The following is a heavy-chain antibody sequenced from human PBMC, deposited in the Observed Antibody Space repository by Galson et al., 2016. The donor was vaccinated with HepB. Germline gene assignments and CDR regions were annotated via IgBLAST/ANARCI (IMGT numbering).Heavy chain of an antibody. V-gene: IGHV4-39*02. D-gene: IGHD4-17*01. Sequence: SETLSLTCSVSGGSISSGSHFWGWIRQPPGKGLEWIGSMFYSGTTYYNPSVNSRATVSFDTSKNHFSLKLSSATAADTAVYYCARRAATIWYFDLWGRGTLVTVSS. CDR2: MFYSGTT. CDR1: GGSISSGSHF. J-gene: IGHJ2*01. CDR3: ARRAATIWYFDL.